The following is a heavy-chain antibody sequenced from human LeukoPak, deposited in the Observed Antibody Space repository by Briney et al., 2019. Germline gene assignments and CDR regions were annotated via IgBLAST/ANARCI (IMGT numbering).Heavy chain of an antibody. Sequence: GGSLRLSCAASGFTFSSYGMHWVRQAPGKGLEWVAVISYDGGNKYYADSVKGRFTISRDNSKNTLYLQMNSLRAEDTAVCYCANLDSSELDYWGQGTLVTVSS. J-gene: IGHJ4*02. CDR3: ANLDSSELDY. V-gene: IGHV3-30*18. CDR2: ISYDGGNK. CDR1: GFTFSSYG. D-gene: IGHD3-22*01.